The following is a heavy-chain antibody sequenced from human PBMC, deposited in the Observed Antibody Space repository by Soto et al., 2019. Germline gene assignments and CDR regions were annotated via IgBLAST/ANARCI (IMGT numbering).Heavy chain of an antibody. D-gene: IGHD6-13*01. V-gene: IGHV4-30-4*01. Sequence: PSETLSLTCTVSGGSISSGDYYWSWIRQPPGKGLEWIGYIYYSGSTYYNPSLKSRVTISVDTSKNQFSLKLSSVTAADTAVYYCARMDSSSWYAFDTWGQGTMVTVSS. CDR1: GGSISSGDYY. CDR3: ARMDSSSWYAFDT. J-gene: IGHJ3*02. CDR2: IYYSGST.